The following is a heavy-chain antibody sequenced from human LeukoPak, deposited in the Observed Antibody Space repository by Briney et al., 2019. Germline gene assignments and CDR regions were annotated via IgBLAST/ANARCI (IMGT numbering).Heavy chain of an antibody. D-gene: IGHD3-16*02. V-gene: IGHV3-53*01. J-gene: IGHJ4*02. Sequence: GGSLRLSCAASGFTVSSNYMSWVRQAPGKGLEWVSVIYSGGSTYYADSVKGRFTISRDNSKNTLYLQMNSLRAEDTAVYYCARGDVGGDYVWGSYRQPFDYWGQGTLVTVSS. CDR2: IYSGGST. CDR1: GFTVSSNY. CDR3: ARGDVGGDYVWGSYRQPFDY.